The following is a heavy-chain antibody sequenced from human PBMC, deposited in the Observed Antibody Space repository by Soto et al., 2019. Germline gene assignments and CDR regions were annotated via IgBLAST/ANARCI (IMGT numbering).Heavy chain of an antibody. CDR1: GGSISSGGYY. Sequence: SETLSLTCTVSGGSISSGGYYWSWIRQHPGKGLEWIGYIYYSGSTYYNPSLKSRVTISVDTSKNQFSLKLSSVTAADTAVYYCARDVGDYYGSGSYLGRTRYYFDYWGQGTLVTVSS. CDR3: ARDVGDYYGSGSYLGRTRYYFDY. J-gene: IGHJ4*02. V-gene: IGHV4-31*03. CDR2: IYYSGST. D-gene: IGHD3-10*01.